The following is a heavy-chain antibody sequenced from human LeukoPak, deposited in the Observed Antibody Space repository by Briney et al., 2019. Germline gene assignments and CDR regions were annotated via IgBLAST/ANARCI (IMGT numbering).Heavy chain of an antibody. CDR1: GFTVSSNY. CDR2: IYSGGST. Sequence: PGGSLRLSCAASGFTVSSNYMSWVRQAPGKGLEWVSVIYSGGSTYYADSVKGRFTISRDNSKNTLYLQMNSLRAEDTAVYYCARESLGILNGYQSDYWGQGTLVTVSS. V-gene: IGHV3-66*01. CDR3: ARESLGILNGYQSDY. J-gene: IGHJ4*02. D-gene: IGHD3-9*01.